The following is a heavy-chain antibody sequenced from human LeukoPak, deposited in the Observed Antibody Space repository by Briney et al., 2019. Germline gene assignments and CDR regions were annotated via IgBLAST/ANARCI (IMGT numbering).Heavy chain of an antibody. CDR1: GFTFSSNY. D-gene: IGHD2-21*02. CDR3: ARARDCGGDCYSYAFDI. V-gene: IGHV3-53*04. Sequence: PGGSLRLSCAASGFTFSSNYMSWVRQAPGKGLEWVSVIYSGGSTYYADSVKGRFTIPRHNSKNTLYLQMNSLRAEDTAVYYCARARDCGGDCYSYAFDIWGQGTMVTVSS. CDR2: IYSGGST. J-gene: IGHJ3*02.